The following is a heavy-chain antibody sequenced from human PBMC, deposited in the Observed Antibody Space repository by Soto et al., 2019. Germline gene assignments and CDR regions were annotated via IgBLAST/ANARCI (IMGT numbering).Heavy chain of an antibody. V-gene: IGHV3-23*01. CDR3: AKWSGFGDL. CDR2: ITRSADLS. J-gene: IGHJ4*02. Sequence: DVQLLESGGGLVQPGGSLRLSCEASGFDFSSYSITWVRQAPGKGLEYVSGITRSADLSFNADSVRGRFTVSRDNFKNTAYLEMNNLRVEDTAVYYCAKWSGFGDLWGQGTLVTVSS. D-gene: IGHD3-10*01. CDR1: GFDFSSYS.